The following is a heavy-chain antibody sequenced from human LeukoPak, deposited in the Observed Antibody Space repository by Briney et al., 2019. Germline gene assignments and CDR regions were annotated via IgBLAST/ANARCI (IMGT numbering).Heavy chain of an antibody. V-gene: IGHV5-51*01. J-gene: IGHJ4*02. D-gene: IGHD5/OR15-5a*01. CDR3: ARPASTPPAYFDY. CDR1: GYSFTSYW. CDR2: IYPGDSDT. Sequence: GESLKISCKGSGYSFTSYWIGWVRQMPGIGLEWMGIIYPGDSDTRYSPSFQGQVTISADKSISTAYLQWSSLKASDTAMYYCARPASTPPAYFDYWGQGTLVTVSS.